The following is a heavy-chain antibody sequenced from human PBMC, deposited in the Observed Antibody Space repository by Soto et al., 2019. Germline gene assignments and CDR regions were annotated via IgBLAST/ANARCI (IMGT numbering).Heavy chain of an antibody. J-gene: IGHJ4*02. CDR3: ARDDCYDSSGYLAPLDY. D-gene: IGHD3-22*01. V-gene: IGHV4-30-4*07. CDR1: GGSISSGGYS. CDR2: IYYSGST. Sequence: SETLSLTCAVSGGSISSGGYSWSWIRQPPGKGLEWIGYIYYSGSTYYNPSLKSRVTISVDTSKNQFSLKLSSVRAEDTAVYYCARDDCYDSSGYLAPLDYWGQGTLVTVSS.